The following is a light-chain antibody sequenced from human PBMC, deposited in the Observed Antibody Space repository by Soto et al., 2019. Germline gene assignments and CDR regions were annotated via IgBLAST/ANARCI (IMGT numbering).Light chain of an antibody. V-gene: IGKV1-5*03. Sequence: DIQMTQSPSTLSASVGDTVTITCRASQSISAWLAWYQQKPGKAPKLLIYKASSLESGVPSRFSGSGSGTEFTLTISSLQPDDFATYYCQQYNNYGSWTFGQGNKVDIK. CDR2: KAS. CDR1: QSISAW. J-gene: IGKJ1*01. CDR3: QQYNNYGSWT.